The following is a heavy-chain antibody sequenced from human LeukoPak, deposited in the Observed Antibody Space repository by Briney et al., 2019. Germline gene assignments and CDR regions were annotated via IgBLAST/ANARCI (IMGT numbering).Heavy chain of an antibody. J-gene: IGHJ4*02. D-gene: IGHD2-15*01. CDR1: GFSFSSYG. CDR3: ARACSGGSCYFDY. CDR2: IWHGGSNK. Sequence: GGSLRLSCAASGFSFSSYGMHWVRQPPGKGLEWVAVIWHGGSNKYYADSVKGRFTISRDNSKNTLYLQMNSLRAEDTAVYYCARACSGGSCYFDYWGQGTLVTVSS. V-gene: IGHV3-33*01.